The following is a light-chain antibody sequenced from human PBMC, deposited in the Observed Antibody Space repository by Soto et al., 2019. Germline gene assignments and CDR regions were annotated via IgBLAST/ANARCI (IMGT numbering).Light chain of an antibody. CDR1: QSVTSSS. J-gene: IGKJ2*01. CDR3: QHYGSSPPDT. CDR2: GAS. V-gene: IGKV3-20*01. Sequence: EIVLTRSPGTLSLSPGEGATLSCRASQSVTSSSLTWYQQRPGQPPRLLIYGASNRATGIPDRFSGSGSGTDFTLTISRLEAEDFAVYYCQHYGSSPPDTFGQGTKLEIK.